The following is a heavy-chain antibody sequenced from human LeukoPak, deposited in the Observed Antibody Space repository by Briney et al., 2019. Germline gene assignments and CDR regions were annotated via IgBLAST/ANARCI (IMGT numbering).Heavy chain of an antibody. CDR1: GFTVSSNY. CDR3: AREAVGGGYYFDY. D-gene: IGHD2-15*01. Sequence: QTGGSLRLSCAASGFTVSSNYMSWVRQAPGKGLEWVSVIYSGGSTYYADSVKGRFTISRDNSKNTLYLQMNSLRAEDTAVYYCAREAVGGGYYFDYWGQGTLVTVSS. CDR2: IYSGGST. V-gene: IGHV3-53*01. J-gene: IGHJ4*02.